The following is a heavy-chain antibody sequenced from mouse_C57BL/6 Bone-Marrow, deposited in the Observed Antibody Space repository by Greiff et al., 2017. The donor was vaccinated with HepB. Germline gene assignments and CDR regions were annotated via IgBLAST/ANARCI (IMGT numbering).Heavy chain of an antibody. CDR1: GFNIKDDY. CDR2: IDPENGDT. Sequence: VQLQQSGAELVRPGASVKLSCTASGFNIKDDYLHWVKQRPEQGLEWIGWIDPENGDTEYASKFKGKATITADTSSNTAYLQLSSLTSEDTAVYYCTTIFTAVVAHWYFDVWGTGTTVTVSS. J-gene: IGHJ1*03. CDR3: TTIFTAVVAHWYFDV. V-gene: IGHV14-4*01. D-gene: IGHD1-1*01.